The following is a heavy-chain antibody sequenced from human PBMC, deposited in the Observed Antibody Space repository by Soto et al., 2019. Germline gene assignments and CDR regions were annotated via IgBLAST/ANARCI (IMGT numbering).Heavy chain of an antibody. V-gene: IGHV1-18*01. CDR2: ISAYNGNT. J-gene: IGHJ4*02. D-gene: IGHD2-2*01. CDR1: GYTFTSYG. Sequence: GASVKVSCKASGYTFTSYGISWVRQAPGQGPEWMGWISAYNGNTNYAQKLQGRVTMTTDTSTSTAYMELRGLRSDDTAVYYCARDGSRTPGGLLWIYWGQGTLVTVSS. CDR3: ARDGSRTPGGLLWIY.